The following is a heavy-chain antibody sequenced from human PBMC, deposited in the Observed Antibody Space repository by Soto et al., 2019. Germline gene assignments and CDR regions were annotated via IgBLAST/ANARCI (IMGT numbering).Heavy chain of an antibody. D-gene: IGHD6-19*01. CDR3: ARGIAVVVYFDY. CDR2: INHSGST. CDR1: GGSFSGYY. V-gene: IGHV4-34*01. J-gene: IGHJ4*02. Sequence: PSETLSLTCAVYGGSFSGYYWSWIRQPPGKGLEWIGEINHSGSTNYNPSLKSRVTISVDTSKNQFSLKLSSVTAADTAVYYCARGIAVVVYFDYWGQGTLVTVSS.